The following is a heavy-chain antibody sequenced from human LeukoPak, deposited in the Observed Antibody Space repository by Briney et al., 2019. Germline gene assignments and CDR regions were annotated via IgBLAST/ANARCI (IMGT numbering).Heavy chain of an antibody. D-gene: IGHD3-22*01. CDR1: GGSINSYY. V-gene: IGHV4-59*01. Sequence: PSETLSLTCTVSGGSINSYYWSWIRQPPGKGLEWIAYIYYSGSTNYNPSLKSRVTISVDTSKNQFSLKLSSVTAADTAVYYCARDLDYEGWFDPWGQGTMVTVSS. CDR3: ARDLDYEGWFDP. CDR2: IYYSGST. J-gene: IGHJ5*02.